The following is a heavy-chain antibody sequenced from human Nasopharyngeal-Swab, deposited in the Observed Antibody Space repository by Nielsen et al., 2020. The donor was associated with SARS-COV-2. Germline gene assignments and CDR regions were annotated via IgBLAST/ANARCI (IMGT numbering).Heavy chain of an antibody. CDR2: INTNTGSP. V-gene: IGHV7-4-1*01. CDR1: GYTFTTHA. Sequence: ASVKVSCKASGYTFTTHAMNWVRPAPGQGLEWMGWINTNTGSPRYAQGFTGRFVFSLDTSVSTAYLQIRSLKPEDTAVYFCARPSPYGDYSFDYWGQGTLVTVSS. J-gene: IGHJ4*02. D-gene: IGHD4-17*01. CDR3: ARPSPYGDYSFDY.